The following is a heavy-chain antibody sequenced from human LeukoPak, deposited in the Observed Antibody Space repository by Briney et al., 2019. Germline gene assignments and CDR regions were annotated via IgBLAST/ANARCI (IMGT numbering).Heavy chain of an antibody. V-gene: IGHV4-39*07. Sequence: PSETLSLTCTVSGGSISSSSYYWGWGRQPPGKGLEGIGSIYDSGSTYYNPSLKSRVTISVDTSKNQFSLKLRSVTAADTAVYYCARDLGYYDFWSGYYTGKYYFDYWGQGTLVTVSS. CDR3: ARDLGYYDFWSGYYTGKYYFDY. CDR1: GGSISSSSYY. CDR2: IYDSGST. J-gene: IGHJ4*02. D-gene: IGHD3-3*01.